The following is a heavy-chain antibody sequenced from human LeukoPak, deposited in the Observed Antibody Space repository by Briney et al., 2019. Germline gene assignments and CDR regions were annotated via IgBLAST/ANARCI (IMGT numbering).Heavy chain of an antibody. Sequence: PGRSLRLSCAASGFTFSSYGMHWVRQAPGKGLEWVAVISYDGSNKYYADSVKGRFTISRDNSKNTLYLQMNSLRAEDTAVYYCAKDRLAYCGGDCYSLDYWGQGTLVTVSS. J-gene: IGHJ4*02. CDR3: AKDRLAYCGGDCYSLDY. V-gene: IGHV3-30*18. CDR1: GFTFSSYG. D-gene: IGHD2-21*02. CDR2: ISYDGSNK.